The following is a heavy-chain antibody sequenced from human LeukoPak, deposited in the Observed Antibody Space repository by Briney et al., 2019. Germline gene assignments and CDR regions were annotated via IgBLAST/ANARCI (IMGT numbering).Heavy chain of an antibody. Sequence: PSETLSLTCAVYGGSFSGYYWSWVRQAPGKGLEWVANIKQDGSEKNYVGSVKGRFTISRDNAKNSLYLQMNSLRAEDTAVYYCAGSGGWLPNYWGQGTLVTVSS. CDR1: GGSFSGYY. J-gene: IGHJ4*02. CDR2: IKQDGSEK. V-gene: IGHV3-7*01. CDR3: AGSGGWLPNY. D-gene: IGHD6-19*01.